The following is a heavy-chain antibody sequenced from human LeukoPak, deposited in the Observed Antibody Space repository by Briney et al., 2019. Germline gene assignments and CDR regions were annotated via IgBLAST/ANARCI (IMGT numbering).Heavy chain of an antibody. D-gene: IGHD3-10*02. V-gene: IGHV1-69*06. CDR2: IIPIFGTA. CDR1: GGTFSSYA. J-gene: IGHJ5*02. CDR3: ARVLSVRGVIITSWFDP. Sequence: GASVKVSCKASGGTFSSYAISWVRQAPGQGLEWMGGIIPIFGTANYAQKFQGRVTITADKSTSTAYMELSSLRSEDTAVYYCARVLSVRGVIITSWFDPWGQGTLVTVSS.